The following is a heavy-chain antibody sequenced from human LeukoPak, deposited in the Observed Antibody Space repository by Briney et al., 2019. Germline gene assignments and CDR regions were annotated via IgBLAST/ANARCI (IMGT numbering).Heavy chain of an antibody. J-gene: IGHJ6*02. CDR3: ARGEVVPAAMRVLYYYGMDV. CDR2: IYYSGST. V-gene: IGHV4-59*01. Sequence: SETLSLTCTVSGGSISSYYWSWIRQPPGKGLEWIGYIYYSGSTNYNPSLKSRVTISVDTSKNQFSLKLSSVTAADTAVYYCARGEVVPAAMRVLYYYGMDVWGQGTTVTVSS. CDR1: GGSISSYY. D-gene: IGHD2-2*01.